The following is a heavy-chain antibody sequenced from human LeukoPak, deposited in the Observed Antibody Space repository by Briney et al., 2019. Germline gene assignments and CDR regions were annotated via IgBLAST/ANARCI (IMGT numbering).Heavy chain of an antibody. J-gene: IGHJ4*02. CDR1: GFTFSDYA. CDR2: LSASDGST. D-gene: IGHD3-22*01. Sequence: GGSLRLSCAASGFTFSDYAMNWVRQAPGKGLEWVSGLSASDGSTYNADSVKGRFTISRDISTNTLFLQMSSLRAEDTAVYYCAKTPYSDTRRVFFDYWGQGTQVTVSS. V-gene: IGHV3-23*01. CDR3: AKTPYSDTRRVFFDY.